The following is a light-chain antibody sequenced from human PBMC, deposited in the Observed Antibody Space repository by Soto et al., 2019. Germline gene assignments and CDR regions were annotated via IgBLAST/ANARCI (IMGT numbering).Light chain of an antibody. Sequence: EIVLTHSPGTLSVSPGERATISCSATQSVSSKSLAWYQQKAGQAPRLIIYDASKRAADVPDRFSGSGSGTDFTLTSSRLEAEDFAVYYCQQYGSPPTTFGQGTRLEIK. V-gene: IGKV3-20*01. CDR1: QSVSSKS. CDR3: QQYGSPPTT. J-gene: IGKJ5*01. CDR2: DAS.